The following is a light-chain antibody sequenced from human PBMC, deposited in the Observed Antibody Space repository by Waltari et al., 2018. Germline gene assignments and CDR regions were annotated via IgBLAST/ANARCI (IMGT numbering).Light chain of an antibody. V-gene: IGKV2-28*01. CDR3: MQAQQTPT. CDR2: MVS. J-gene: IGKJ3*01. Sequence: EIVMTQSPLSLPVTPGEPASISCRSSQSLLDSNGDTYLDWYLQKPGQSPQLLIYMVSIRASGVPDRFGGSGSGTDFTLRISRVEAEDVGLYYCMQAQQTPTFGPGTKVDIK. CDR1: QSLLDSNGDTY.